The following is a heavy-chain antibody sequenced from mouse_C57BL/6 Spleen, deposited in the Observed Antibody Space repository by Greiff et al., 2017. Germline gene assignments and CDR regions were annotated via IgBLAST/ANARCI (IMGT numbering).Heavy chain of an antibody. CDR2: ISDGGSYT. Sequence: DVHLVESGGGLVKPGGSLKLSCAASGFTFSSYAMSWVRQTPEKRLEWVATISDGGSYTYYPDNVKGRFTISRDNAKNNLYLQMSHLKSEDTAMYYCARDDYALYYYAMDYWGQGTSVTVSS. J-gene: IGHJ4*01. CDR3: ARDDYALYYYAMDY. D-gene: IGHD1-1*02. V-gene: IGHV5-4*01. CDR1: GFTFSSYA.